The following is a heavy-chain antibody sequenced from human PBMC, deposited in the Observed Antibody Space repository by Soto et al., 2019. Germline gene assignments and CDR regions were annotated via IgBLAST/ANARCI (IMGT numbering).Heavy chain of an antibody. J-gene: IGHJ4*02. CDR2: ITDSGTGT. CDR1: GFTFSSCV. V-gene: IGHV3-23*01. Sequence: EVHLLESGGGLVHPGESLRLSCGASGFTFSSCVMTWVRQAPGKGLEWVSCITDSGTGTYYADSVKGRFTNSRDNSKNKMYLQMNNLRAEDTGVYYCAKSLINCRWYAEDWGQGTLVTVSS. CDR3: AKSLINCRWYAED. D-gene: IGHD6-13*01.